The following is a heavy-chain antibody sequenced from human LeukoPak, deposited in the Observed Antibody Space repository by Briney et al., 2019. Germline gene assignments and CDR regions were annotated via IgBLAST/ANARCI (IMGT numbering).Heavy chain of an antibody. V-gene: IGHV3-48*02. J-gene: IGHJ4*02. D-gene: IGHD1-14*01. Sequence: PGGSLRLSCAASGFTFSSYSMNWVRQAPGKGLEWVSYISSSGSTIYYAASVKGRFTISRDNARKSVYLQMNSLRDEDTAVYYCARTTVFDYWGQGTLVTVSS. CDR2: ISSSGSTI. CDR1: GFTFSSYS. CDR3: ARTTVFDY.